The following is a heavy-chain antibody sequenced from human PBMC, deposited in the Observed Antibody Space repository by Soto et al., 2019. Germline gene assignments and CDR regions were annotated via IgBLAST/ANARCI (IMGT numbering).Heavy chain of an antibody. Sequence: ECGGGLGSYARRWVQQAQRQGLEWMGGIIPIFGTANYAQKFQGRVTITADKSTSTAYLELSSLRSEDTAVYYCARDLEDEYQLLYRQNYYSGMDVWGQRTTVPV. CDR3: ARDLEDEYQLLYRQNYYSGMDV. CDR2: IIPIFGTA. D-gene: IGHD2-2*02. V-gene: IGHV1-69*06. J-gene: IGHJ6*02. CDR1: GGGLGSYA.